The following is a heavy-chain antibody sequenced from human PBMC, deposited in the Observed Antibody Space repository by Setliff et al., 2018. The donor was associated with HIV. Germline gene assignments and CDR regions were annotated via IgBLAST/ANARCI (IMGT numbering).Heavy chain of an antibody. V-gene: IGHV4-59*08. D-gene: IGHD3-10*01. J-gene: IGHJ4*02. CDR3: ARDGSGSYYKGFDY. CDR1: GGSLSAYY. CDR2: INYSGTT. Sequence: PSETLSLTCTVSGGSLSAYYWSWIRQPPGKGLEWIGYINYSGTTNYNPSLESRVTISVDTSKNQFSLKLSSVTAADTAVYYCARDGSGSYYKGFDYWGQGTLVTVSS.